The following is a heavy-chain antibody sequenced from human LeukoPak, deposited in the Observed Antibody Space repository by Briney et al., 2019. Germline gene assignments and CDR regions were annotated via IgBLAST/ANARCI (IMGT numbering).Heavy chain of an antibody. CDR1: GFTCSGSG. V-gene: IGHV3-30*02. D-gene: IGHD3-3*01. CDR3: ARDYDFWSGYYSPTRGYFGY. Sequence: GGSLRLSCAASGFTCSGSGMHWVRQAPGKGLEWVTFIRYDGSNKYYTDSVKGRFTISRDNSKNTLYLQMDSLRAEDTAVYYSARDYDFWSGYYSPTRGYFGYWGQGTLVTVSS. CDR2: IRYDGSNK. J-gene: IGHJ4*02.